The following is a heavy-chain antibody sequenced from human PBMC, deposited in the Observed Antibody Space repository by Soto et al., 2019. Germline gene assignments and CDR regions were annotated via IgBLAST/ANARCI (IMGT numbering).Heavy chain of an antibody. V-gene: IGHV4-31*03. CDR1: GGSISSGGYY. Sequence: SETLSLTCTVSGGSISSGGYYWSWIRQHPGKGLEWIGYIYYSGSTYYNPSLKSRVTISVDTSKNQFSLKLSSVTAADTAVYYCARDRYYYDSSGYYYYYYYMDVWGKGTTVTVSS. J-gene: IGHJ6*03. CDR3: ARDRYYYDSSGYYYYYYYMDV. CDR2: IYYSGST. D-gene: IGHD3-22*01.